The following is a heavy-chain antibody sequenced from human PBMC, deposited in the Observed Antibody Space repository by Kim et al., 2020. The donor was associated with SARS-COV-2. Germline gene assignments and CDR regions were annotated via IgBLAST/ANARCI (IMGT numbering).Heavy chain of an antibody. J-gene: IGHJ6*02. CDR2: IKQDGSEK. CDR3: ARESPTGGMDV. V-gene: IGHV3-7*01. CDR1: GFTFSSDW. Sequence: GGSRRLSCAASGFTFSSDWMSWVRQAPGKGLEWVANIKQDGSEKYYVDSVKGRFTISRDNAKNSLYLQMNSLRAEDTAVYYCARESPTGGMDVWGQGTTVTVSS. D-gene: IGHD3-10*01.